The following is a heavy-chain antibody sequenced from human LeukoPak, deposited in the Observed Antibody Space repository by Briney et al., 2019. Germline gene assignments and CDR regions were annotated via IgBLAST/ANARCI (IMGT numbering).Heavy chain of an antibody. Sequence: AVKVSFKSSRGTLSSHGISWVRQAPGQGVEWMGVIIPILGTANYAQKFRGRVTNTADEYTSTAYMELSNLRSEDTAVYYCARVGEYSSSSRYYGMDVWGQGTTVTVSS. V-gene: IGHV1-69*13. CDR1: RGTLSSHG. J-gene: IGHJ6*02. CDR2: IIPILGTA. CDR3: ARVGEYSSSSRYYGMDV. D-gene: IGHD6-6*01.